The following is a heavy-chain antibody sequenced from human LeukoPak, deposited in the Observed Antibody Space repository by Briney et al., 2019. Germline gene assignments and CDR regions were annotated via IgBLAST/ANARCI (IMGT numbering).Heavy chain of an antibody. Sequence: SVKVSCKASGGTFSSYAISWVRQAPGQGLEWMGRIIPILGIVNYAQKFQGRVTITADKSTSTAYMELSSLRSEDTAVYYCARDQGNEAVADPFDYWGQGTLVTVSS. J-gene: IGHJ4*02. CDR2: IIPILGIV. CDR1: GGTFSSYA. D-gene: IGHD6-19*01. CDR3: ARDQGNEAVADPFDY. V-gene: IGHV1-69*04.